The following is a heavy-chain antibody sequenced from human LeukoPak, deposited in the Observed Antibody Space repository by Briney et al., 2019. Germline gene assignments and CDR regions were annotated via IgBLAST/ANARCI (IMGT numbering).Heavy chain of an antibody. D-gene: IGHD3-10*01. CDR2: IIPYFGPT. V-gene: IGHV1-69*13. CDR3: ASPGEANDAFDI. CDR1: GGTFSSYT. Sequence: SVTVSCKASGGTFSSYTISWVRQAPGQGLEWVGGIIPYFGPTNYAQKFQGRITITADESTSTAYMELSSLRPEDTPVYYCASPGEANDAFDIWGQGTMVTVSS. J-gene: IGHJ3*02.